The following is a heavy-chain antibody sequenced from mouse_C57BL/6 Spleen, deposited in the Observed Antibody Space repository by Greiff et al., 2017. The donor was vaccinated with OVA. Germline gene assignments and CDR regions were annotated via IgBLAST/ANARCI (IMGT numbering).Heavy chain of an antibody. D-gene: IGHD2-12*01. J-gene: IGHJ2*01. CDR3: AREGDYSLFDY. Sequence: VQLKQPGAELVRPGSSVKLSCKASGYTFTSYWMHWVKQRPIQGLEWIGNIDPSDSETHYNQKFKDKATLTVDKSSSTAYMQLSSLTSEDSAVYYCAREGDYSLFDYWGQGTTLTVSS. V-gene: IGHV1-52*01. CDR2: IDPSDSET. CDR1: GYTFTSYW.